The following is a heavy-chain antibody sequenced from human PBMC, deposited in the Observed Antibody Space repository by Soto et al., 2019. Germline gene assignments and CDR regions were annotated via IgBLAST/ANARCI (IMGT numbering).Heavy chain of an antibody. CDR1: GFSFSDYV. CDR3: AKRPTDFWSGYWPSDY. CDR2: MWYHGRDK. J-gene: IGHJ4*02. Sequence: QVQLVESGGGVVQPGRSLRLSCAASGFSFSDYVMHWVRQAPGKGLEWVAVMWYHGRDKFYAESVKGRFTIARDNSKNTLYLQMNSLRAEDTAVYYCAKRPTDFWSGYWPSDYWGQGTLVTVSS. V-gene: IGHV3-33*03. D-gene: IGHD3-3*01.